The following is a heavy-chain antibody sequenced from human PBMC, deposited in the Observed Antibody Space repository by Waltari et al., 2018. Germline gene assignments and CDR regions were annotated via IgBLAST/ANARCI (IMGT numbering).Heavy chain of an antibody. CDR3: ASRPLHSGYEYACDI. CDR2: SYHSGST. D-gene: IGHD5-12*01. Sequence: QVQLQESGPGLVKPSETLSLTCAVSGYSISSGYYWGWIRQPPGKGLEGIGSSYHSGSTYYNPSLKSRVTISVGTSKNQFSLKLSAVTAADTAVYYCASRPLHSGYEYACDIWGQGTMVTVSS. V-gene: IGHV4-38-2*01. CDR1: GYSISSGYY. J-gene: IGHJ3*02.